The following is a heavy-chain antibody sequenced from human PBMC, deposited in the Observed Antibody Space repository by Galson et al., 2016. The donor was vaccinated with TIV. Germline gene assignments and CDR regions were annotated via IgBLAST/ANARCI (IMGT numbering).Heavy chain of an antibody. CDR2: SSSTGNYI. CDR1: GFTFSSYN. CDR3: ARRGNYMADAFDI. J-gene: IGHJ3*02. V-gene: IGHV3-21*01. D-gene: IGHD1-7*01. Sequence: SLRLSCAVSGFTFSSYNMNWVRQAPGKGLEWVSSSSSTGNYIYYADSLKGRFTISRDHAKNSLCLQMNRLRAEETAVYYCARRGNYMADAFDIWGQGTTVTVSS.